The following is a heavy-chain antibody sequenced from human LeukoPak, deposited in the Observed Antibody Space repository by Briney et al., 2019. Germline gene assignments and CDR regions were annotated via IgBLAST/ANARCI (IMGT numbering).Heavy chain of an antibody. CDR1: GGSIRSSSYY. J-gene: IGHJ3*02. CDR2: IYYSGST. CDR3: ARGSAGTAMVPGGRAFDM. Sequence: PSETLSLTCTVSGGSIRSSSYYRGWIRQPPGTGLEWIGSIYYSGSTYYNPSLKSRVTISVDTSKNQCSLKLSSVTAADTAVYYCARGSAGTAMVPGGRAFDMWGQGTMVTVSS. V-gene: IGHV4-39*01. D-gene: IGHD5-18*01.